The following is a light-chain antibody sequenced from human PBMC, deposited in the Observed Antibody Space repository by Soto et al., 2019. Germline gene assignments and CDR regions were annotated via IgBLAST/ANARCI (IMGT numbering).Light chain of an antibody. CDR2: TAS. CDR1: QGISSY. V-gene: IGKV1-8*01. J-gene: IGKJ1*01. Sequence: AIRMTQSPSSLSASTGDRVTITCRASQGISSYLAWYQQKPGKAPKVLIHTASTLQGGVPSRFSGSGSGTDFTLTITCLQSEDFATYYCQQYYTYPWTFGQGTKVEVK. CDR3: QQYYTYPWT.